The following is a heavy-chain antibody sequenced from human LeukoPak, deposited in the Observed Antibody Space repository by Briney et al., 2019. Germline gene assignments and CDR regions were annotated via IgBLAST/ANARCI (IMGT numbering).Heavy chain of an antibody. CDR2: IYTSGST. J-gene: IGHJ6*03. D-gene: IGHD2-21*02. CDR3: AREAYCGGDCCSILYYYMDV. Sequence: SETLSLTCTVSGGSISSYYWSWIRQPAGKGLEWIGRIYTSGSTNYNPSLKSRVTMSVDTSKNQFSLKLSSVTAADTAVYYCAREAYCGGDCCSILYYYMDVWGKGTTVTISS. CDR1: GGSISSYY. V-gene: IGHV4-4*07.